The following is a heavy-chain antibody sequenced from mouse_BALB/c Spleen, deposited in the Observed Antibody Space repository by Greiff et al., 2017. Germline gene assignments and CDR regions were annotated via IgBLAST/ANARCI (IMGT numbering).Heavy chain of an antibody. D-gene: IGHD2-4*01. CDR2: IWAGGST. V-gene: IGHV2-9*02. CDR3: ARVMITTYAMDY. J-gene: IGHJ4*01. CDR1: GFSLTSYG. Sequence: VKLVESGPGLVAPSQSLSITCTVSGFSLTSYGVHWVRQPPGNGLEWLGVIWAGGSTNYNSALMSRLSISKDNSKSQVFLKMNSLQTDDTAMYYCARVMITTYAMDYWGQGTSVTVSS.